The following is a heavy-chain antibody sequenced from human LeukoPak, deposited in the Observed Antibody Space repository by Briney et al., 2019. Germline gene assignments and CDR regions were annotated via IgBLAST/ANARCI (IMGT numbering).Heavy chain of an antibody. J-gene: IGHJ6*03. CDR3: ARDLGCSSTSCYTDYYYYMDV. CDR1: GGTFSSYA. V-gene: IGHV1-69*05. D-gene: IGHD2-2*02. Sequence: SVKVSCKASGGTFSSYAISWVRQAPGQGLECMGGIIPIFGTANYAQKFQGRVTITTDESTSTAYMELSSLRSEDTAVYYCARDLGCSSTSCYTDYYYYMDVWGKGTTVTVSS. CDR2: IIPIFGTA.